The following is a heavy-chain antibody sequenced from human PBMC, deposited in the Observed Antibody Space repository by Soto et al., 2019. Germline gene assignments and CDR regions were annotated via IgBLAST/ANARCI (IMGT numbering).Heavy chain of an antibody. Sequence: PSETLSLTCTVSGGSISSGDYYWSWIRQPPGKGLEWIGYIYYSGSTYYNPSLKSRVTISVDTSKNQFSLKLSSVTAADTAVYYCARVHREAYYDRNWFDPWGQGTLVTVSS. V-gene: IGHV4-30-4*01. CDR2: IYYSGST. CDR1: GGSISSGDYY. CDR3: ARVHREAYYDRNWFDP. D-gene: IGHD3-22*01. J-gene: IGHJ5*02.